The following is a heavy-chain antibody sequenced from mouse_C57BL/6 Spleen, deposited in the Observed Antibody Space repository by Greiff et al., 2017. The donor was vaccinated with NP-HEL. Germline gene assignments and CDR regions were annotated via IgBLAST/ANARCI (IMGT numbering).Heavy chain of an antibody. CDR2: ISYDGSN. CDR3: ASLITTVVARDY. J-gene: IGHJ2*01. CDR1: GYSITSGYY. D-gene: IGHD1-1*01. Sequence: EVQLQESGPGLVKPSQSLSLTCSVTGYSITSGYYWNWIRQFPGNKLEWMGYISYDGSNNYNPSLKNRISITRDTSKNQFFLKLNSVTTEDTATYYCASLITTVVARDYWGQGTTLTVSS. V-gene: IGHV3-6*01.